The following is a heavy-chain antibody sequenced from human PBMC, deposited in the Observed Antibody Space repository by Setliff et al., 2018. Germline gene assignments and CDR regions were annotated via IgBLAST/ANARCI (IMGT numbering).Heavy chain of an antibody. V-gene: IGHV3-30*02. CDR1: GFTPGMYG. J-gene: IGHJ4*02. CDR2: IRHDGTNE. Sequence: HPGGSLRLSCAASGFTPGMYGVHWVRQAPGKGLEWLAYIRHDGTNENYADSVKGRFTISRDNSRNTLFLQMNNLRVEDTAIYYCAKDRVNDGVWDFDSWGQGTLVTVSS. D-gene: IGHD2-8*01. CDR3: AKDRVNDGVWDFDS.